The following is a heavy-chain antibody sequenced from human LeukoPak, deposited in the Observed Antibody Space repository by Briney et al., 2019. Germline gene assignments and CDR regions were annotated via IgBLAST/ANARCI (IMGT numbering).Heavy chain of an antibody. Sequence: GAPVKVSCKASGYSFIDNYVHWVRQAPGQGLEWLGWINPKSGGRNSAQKFQGRITMTSDTSISTAHMELTRLTFDDTAVYYCARVGVEGASCYDYWGQGTLVTVSS. CDR3: ARVGVEGASCYDY. J-gene: IGHJ4*02. D-gene: IGHD2-2*01. V-gene: IGHV1-2*02. CDR1: GYSFIDNY. CDR2: INPKSGGR.